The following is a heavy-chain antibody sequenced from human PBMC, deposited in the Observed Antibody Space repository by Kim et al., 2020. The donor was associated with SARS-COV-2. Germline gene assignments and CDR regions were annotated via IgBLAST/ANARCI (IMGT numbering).Heavy chain of an antibody. Sequence: GGSLRLSCAASGFTFSSYSMNWVRQAPGQGLEWVSSISSSSSYIDYADSVKGRFTISRDNAKNSLYLQLNSLRAEDTAGYYRTRASYICGSDRYGVYNW. CDR2: ISSSSSYI. CDR1: GFTFSSYS. J-gene: IGHJ5*01. V-gene: IGHV3-21*01. CDR3: TRASYICGSDRYGVYNW. D-gene: IGHD3-16*01.